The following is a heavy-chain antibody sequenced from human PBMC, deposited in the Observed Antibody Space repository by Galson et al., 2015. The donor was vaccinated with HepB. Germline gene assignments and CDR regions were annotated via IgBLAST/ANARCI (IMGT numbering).Heavy chain of an antibody. CDR2: MSYSGSS. Sequence: ETLSLTCTVSGGSISSYYWSWIRQPPGKGLEWIGYMSYSGSSNYNPSLKSRVTISVDTPNKQFSLKLSSVTAADTAVYYCARVELRRSIAGWFDPWGQGTLVTVSS. V-gene: IGHV4-59*01. D-gene: IGHD3-10*01. CDR3: ARVELRRSIAGWFDP. J-gene: IGHJ5*02. CDR1: GGSISSYY.